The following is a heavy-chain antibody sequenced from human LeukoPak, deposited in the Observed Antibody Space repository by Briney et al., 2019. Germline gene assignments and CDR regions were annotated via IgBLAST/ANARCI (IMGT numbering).Heavy chain of an antibody. CDR3: GRQGYTASYYFLDY. CDR2: IYTSGTT. D-gene: IGHD1-26*01. V-gene: IGHV4-4*07. J-gene: IGHJ4*01. Sequence: KPAETLSLTCTVSIGSINSYYWGWVRQPAGEGLEWIGRIYTSGTTNYSPSLKSRLSMSVDTSKNQFSLRLRSVTAADTAVYYCGRQGYTASYYFLDYWSHGTVVTVSS. CDR1: IGSINSYY.